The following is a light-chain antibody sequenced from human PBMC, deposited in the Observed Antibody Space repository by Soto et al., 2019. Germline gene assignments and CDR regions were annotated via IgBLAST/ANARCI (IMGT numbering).Light chain of an antibody. CDR3: QQYDVSPFT. CDR2: GAS. CDR1: QSVSSTS. V-gene: IGKV3-20*01. J-gene: IGKJ3*01. Sequence: EVVLTQSPGTLSLSPGERATLSCRASQSVSSTSLAWYQQKPGQAPRLLIYGASNRATGIPDRFSGSGSGTDFTLTIRRLEPEDFAVYFCQQYDVSPFTFGPGTKVDVK.